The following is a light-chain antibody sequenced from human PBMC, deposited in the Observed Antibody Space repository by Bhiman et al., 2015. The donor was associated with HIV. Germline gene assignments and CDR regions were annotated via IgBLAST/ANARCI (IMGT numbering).Light chain of an antibody. V-gene: IGLV1-44*01. CDR2: RNN. CDR3: VAWDDSLVEVV. Sequence: QSVLTQPPSASGTPGQRVTISCSGSSSNIGSNTVNWYQQLPGTAPKLLIYRNNQRPSGVPDRFSGSKSGTSASLAISGLQAEDEADYYCVAWDDSLVEVVFGGGTKLTVL. CDR1: SSNIGSNT. J-gene: IGLJ2*01.